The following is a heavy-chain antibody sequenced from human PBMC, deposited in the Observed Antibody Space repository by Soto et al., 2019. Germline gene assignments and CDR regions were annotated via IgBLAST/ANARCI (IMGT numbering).Heavy chain of an antibody. Sequence: GGSLRLSCAASGFTFSSYGMHWVRQAPGKGLEWVAVIWYDGSNKYYADSVKGRFTISRDNSKNTLYLQMNSLRAEDTAVYYCARESNVVVVAATPRGPFDYWGQGTLVTVSS. CDR1: GFTFSSYG. CDR2: IWYDGSNK. V-gene: IGHV3-33*01. D-gene: IGHD2-15*01. J-gene: IGHJ4*02. CDR3: ARESNVVVVAATPRGPFDY.